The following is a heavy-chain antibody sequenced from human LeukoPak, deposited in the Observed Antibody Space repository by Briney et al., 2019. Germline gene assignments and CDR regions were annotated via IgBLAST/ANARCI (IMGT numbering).Heavy chain of an antibody. D-gene: IGHD3-9*01. Sequence: GGSLRLSCAVSGITLSNYGMSWVRQAPGEGLEWVAGISGSGGATNYADSVKGRFTISRDNPKNTLYLQMNSLRAEDTAVYYCAKDSTRYFDWLYYWGQGTLVTVSS. CDR2: ISGSGGAT. CDR3: AKDSTRYFDWLYY. V-gene: IGHV3-23*01. CDR1: GITLSNYG. J-gene: IGHJ4*02.